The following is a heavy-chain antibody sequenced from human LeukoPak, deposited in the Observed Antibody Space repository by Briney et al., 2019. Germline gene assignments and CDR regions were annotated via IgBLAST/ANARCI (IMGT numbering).Heavy chain of an antibody. CDR2: IYYSGST. V-gene: IGHV4-59*01. CDR3: ASTEYYYSSGSYQYYFDY. D-gene: IGHD3-10*01. J-gene: IGHJ4*02. CDR1: GGSISSYY. Sequence: PSETLSLTCTVSGGSISSYYWSWIRQPPGKGLEWIGYIYYSGSTNYNPSLKSRVTISVDTSKNQFSLKLSSVTAADTAVYYCASTEYYYSSGSYQYYFDYWGQGTLVTVSS.